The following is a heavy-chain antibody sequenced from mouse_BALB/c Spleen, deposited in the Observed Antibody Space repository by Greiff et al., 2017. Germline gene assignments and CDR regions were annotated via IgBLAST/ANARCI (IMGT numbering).Heavy chain of an antibody. Sequence: VKLVESGPGLVAPSQSLSITCTVSGFSLTSYGVHWVRQPPGKGLEWLGVIWAGGSTNYNSALMSRLSISKDNSKSQVFLKMNSLQTDDTAMYYCARAHYDGYYMYYFDYWGQGTTLTVSS. CDR1: GFSLTSYG. V-gene: IGHV2-9*02. J-gene: IGHJ2*01. CDR2: IWAGGST. CDR3: ARAHYDGYYMYYFDY. D-gene: IGHD2-3*01.